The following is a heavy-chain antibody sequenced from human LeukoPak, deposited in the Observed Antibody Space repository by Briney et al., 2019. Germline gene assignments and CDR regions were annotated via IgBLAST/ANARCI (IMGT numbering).Heavy chain of an antibody. V-gene: IGHV3-30*18. Sequence: PGRSLRLSCAASGFTFSSYGMHWVRQAPGKGLEWVAVISYDGSNKYYADSVKGRFTISRDNSKNTLYLQMNSLRAEDTAVYYCANGRSSSYYFDYWGQGTLVTVSS. J-gene: IGHJ4*02. CDR3: ANGRSSSYYFDY. D-gene: IGHD6-13*01. CDR2: ISYDGSNK. CDR1: GFTFSSYG.